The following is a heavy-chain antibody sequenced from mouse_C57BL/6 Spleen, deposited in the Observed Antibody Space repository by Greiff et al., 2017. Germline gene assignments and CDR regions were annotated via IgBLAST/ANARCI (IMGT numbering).Heavy chain of an antibody. CDR1: GYTFTDYE. Sequence: QVHVKQSGAELVRPGASVTLSCKASGYTFTDYEMHWVKQTPVHGLEWIGAIDPETGGTAYNQKFKGKAILTADKSSGTAYMELRSLTSEDSAFYYCTRKGDYWGQGTTLTVSS. V-gene: IGHV1-15*01. CDR3: TRKGDY. J-gene: IGHJ2*01. CDR2: IDPETGGT.